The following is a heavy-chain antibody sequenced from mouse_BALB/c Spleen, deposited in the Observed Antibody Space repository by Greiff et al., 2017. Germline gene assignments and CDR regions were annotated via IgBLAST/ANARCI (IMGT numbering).Heavy chain of an antibody. D-gene: IGHD2-14*01. J-gene: IGHJ4*01. CDR2: ISDGGSYT. CDR1: GFTFSDYY. V-gene: IGHV5-4*02. Sequence: EVQVVESGGGLVKPGGSLKLSCAASGFTFSDYYMYWVRQTPEKRLEWVATISDGGSYTYYPDSVKGRFTISRDNAKNNLYLQMSSLKSEDTAMYYCARGDRYGDAMDYWGQGTSVTVSS. CDR3: ARGDRYGDAMDY.